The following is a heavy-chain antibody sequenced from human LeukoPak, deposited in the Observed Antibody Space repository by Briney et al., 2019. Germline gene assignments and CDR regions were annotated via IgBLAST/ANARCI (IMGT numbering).Heavy chain of an antibody. CDR1: GGSISGYS. J-gene: IGHJ4*02. Sequence: PSETLSLTCTVSGGSISGYSWTWIRQPPGQGLEWIGYFHNSRTTSYNPSLTGRVTISVDTAMDQISLKLNSVTAADTAVYYCARATPPRSYEYGDSRSFDYWGQGTLVTVSS. D-gene: IGHD4-17*01. CDR2: FHNSRTT. CDR3: ARATPPRSYEYGDSRSFDY. V-gene: IGHV4-59*01.